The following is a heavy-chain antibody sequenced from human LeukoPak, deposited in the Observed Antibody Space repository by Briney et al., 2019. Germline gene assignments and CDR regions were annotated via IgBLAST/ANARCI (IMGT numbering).Heavy chain of an antibody. CDR3: ASGPKYYDILTGYYYYYYGMDV. V-gene: IGHV4-4*02. Sequence: PSETLSLTCAVSGGSISSSNWWSWVRQPPGKGLEWIGEIYLSGSTNFNPSLKSRVTISVDKSKNQFPLKLSPVTAADTAVYYCASGPKYYDILTGYYYYYYGMDVWGQGTTVTVSS. CDR1: GGSISSSNW. J-gene: IGHJ6*02. CDR2: IYLSGST. D-gene: IGHD3-9*01.